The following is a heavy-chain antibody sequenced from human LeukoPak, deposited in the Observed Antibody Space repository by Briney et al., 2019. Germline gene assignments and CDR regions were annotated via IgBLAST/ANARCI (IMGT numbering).Heavy chain of an antibody. Sequence: SETLSLTCTVSGGSISSSIYYWGWIRQPPGKGLEWIGSIYYSGSTYYNPSLKSRITISVDTSKNQFSLRVSSVTAADTAVYYCARANYDTSSPHAFDIWGQGTMVTVSS. CDR1: GGSISSSIYY. V-gene: IGHV4-39*01. D-gene: IGHD3-22*01. CDR2: IYYSGST. CDR3: ARANYDTSSPHAFDI. J-gene: IGHJ3*02.